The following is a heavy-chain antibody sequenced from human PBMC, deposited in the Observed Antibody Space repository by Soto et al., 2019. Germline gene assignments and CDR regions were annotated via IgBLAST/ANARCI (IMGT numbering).Heavy chain of an antibody. J-gene: IGHJ4*02. Sequence: QVQLQQWGAGLLKPSETLSLTCAVYGGSFSGYYWSWIRQPPGKGLEWIGEINHSGSTNYNPSLKSRVTIAVDTSKNQFSLKLSSVTAADTAVYYCARRRITMVRGPKEERDYFDYWGQGTLVTVSS. V-gene: IGHV4-34*01. CDR1: GGSFSGYY. CDR2: INHSGST. D-gene: IGHD3-10*01. CDR3: ARRRITMVRGPKEERDYFDY.